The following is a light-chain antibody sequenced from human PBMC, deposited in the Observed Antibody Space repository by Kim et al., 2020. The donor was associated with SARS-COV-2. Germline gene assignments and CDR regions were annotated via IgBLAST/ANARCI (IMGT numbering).Light chain of an antibody. V-gene: IGKV1-39*01. CDR3: QQSYSFPRT. Sequence: DIQMTQSPSSLSASVGDRVTITCRASQSVSGWLNWYQQKPGRAPHLLVYKTSTLQTGVPPRFSGSGSGTDFTLTISSLQPEDFAAYYCQQSYSFPRTFGQGTKVDIK. CDR2: KTS. CDR1: QSVSGW. J-gene: IGKJ1*01.